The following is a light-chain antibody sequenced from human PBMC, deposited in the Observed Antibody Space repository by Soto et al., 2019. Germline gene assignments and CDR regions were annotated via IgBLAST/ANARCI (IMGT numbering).Light chain of an antibody. CDR3: QRYGG. J-gene: IGKJ1*01. CDR1: QSVSSSH. V-gene: IGKV3-20*01. CDR2: SAS. Sequence: VLTQSPCTLSLSPGERATLSCRASQSVSSSHLAWYQQKPGQAPRLLIYSASSRATGIPDRFSGSGSGTDFTLTISRLEPEDFAVYYCQRYGGFGQGTKVDI.